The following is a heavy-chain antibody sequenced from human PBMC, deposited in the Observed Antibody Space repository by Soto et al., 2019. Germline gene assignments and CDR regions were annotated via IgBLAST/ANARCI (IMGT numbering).Heavy chain of an antibody. Sequence: QVQLQQWGAGLLKPSETLSLTCAVYGGSLSGYSWSWIRQSPGKGLEWIGEINDSGGTRYNPSLMSRVTSSVDTSKNQFSLELTSMTAADTAVYYCARGQWLDNYWGQGTLVTVSS. CDR2: INDSGGT. V-gene: IGHV4-34*01. J-gene: IGHJ4*02. CDR1: GGSLSGYS. CDR3: ARGQWLDNY. D-gene: IGHD6-19*01.